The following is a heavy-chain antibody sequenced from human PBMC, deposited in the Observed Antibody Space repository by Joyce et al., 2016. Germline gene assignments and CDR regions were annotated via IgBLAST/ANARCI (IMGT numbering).Heavy chain of an antibody. CDR2: ISSTGST. CDR1: GYFVTSLF. CDR3: ARDGGYYFDY. Sequence: QVHLQESGPGLVKPSETLSLTCTVSGYFVTSLFWNWIRQPPGKGLERVAHISSTGSTKCNPSLKSRATISLDAPRNQFSLKLASVTATDTAIYYCARDGGYYFDYWGQGTLVAVSS. V-gene: IGHV4-59*02. D-gene: IGHD3-16*01. J-gene: IGHJ4*02.